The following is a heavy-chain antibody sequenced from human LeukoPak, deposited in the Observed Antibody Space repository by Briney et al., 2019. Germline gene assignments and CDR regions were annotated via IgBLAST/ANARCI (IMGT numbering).Heavy chain of an antibody. CDR2: ISGSGGST. V-gene: IGHV3-23*01. D-gene: IGHD2-21*02. J-gene: IGHJ1*01. CDR1: GFTFSSYA. CDR3: AGTDETAPAEDFQH. Sequence: GGSLRLSCAASGFTFSSYAMSWVRQAPGKGLEWVSAISGSGGSTYYADSVKGRFTISRDNSKNTLYLQMKSLRAEDTAVYYCAGTDETAPAEDFQHWGQGTLVTVSS.